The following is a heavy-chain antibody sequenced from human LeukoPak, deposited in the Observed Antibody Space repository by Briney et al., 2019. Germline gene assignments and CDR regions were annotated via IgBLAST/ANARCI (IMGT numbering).Heavy chain of an antibody. CDR1: GFTFRSYP. CDR3: ARGGYEF. V-gene: IGHV3-7*01. D-gene: IGHD5-12*01. J-gene: IGHJ4*02. CDR2: IREDGSEK. Sequence: PGGSLRLSCAASGFTFRSYPMNWVRQAPGKGLEWVATIREDGSEKNYVDSVKGRFIVSRDNAKNSFHLQMDSLRADDSAVYYCARGGYEFWGQGDLVTVYS.